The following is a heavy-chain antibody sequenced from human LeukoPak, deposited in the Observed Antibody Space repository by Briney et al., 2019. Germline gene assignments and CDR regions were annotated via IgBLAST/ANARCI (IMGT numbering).Heavy chain of an antibody. J-gene: IGHJ5*02. CDR3: AKVNYDYVWGSYGYNWFDP. CDR1: GFTFSSYA. D-gene: IGHD3-16*01. V-gene: IGHV3-23*01. CDR2: ISGSGGST. Sequence: GGSLRLSRAASGFTFSSYAMSWVRQAPGKGLEWVSAISGSGGSTYYADSVKGRFTISRDNSKNTLYLQMNSLRAEDTAVYYCAKVNYDYVWGSYGYNWFDPWGQGTLVTVSS.